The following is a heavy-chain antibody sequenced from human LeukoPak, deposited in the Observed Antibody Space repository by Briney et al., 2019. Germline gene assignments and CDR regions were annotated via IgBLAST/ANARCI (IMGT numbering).Heavy chain of an antibody. Sequence: SETLSLTCTVSGASISSYYWSWVRQPAGEGLEWIGRIYTSGSTNYKPSLKSRVTMSVDTSKNQFSLKLTSVTAADTAVYYCARDGVENSSWYPLDSWGPGTLVTDSS. D-gene: IGHD6-13*01. CDR2: IYTSGST. J-gene: IGHJ4*02. V-gene: IGHV4-4*07. CDR1: GASISSYY. CDR3: ARDGVENSSWYPLDS.